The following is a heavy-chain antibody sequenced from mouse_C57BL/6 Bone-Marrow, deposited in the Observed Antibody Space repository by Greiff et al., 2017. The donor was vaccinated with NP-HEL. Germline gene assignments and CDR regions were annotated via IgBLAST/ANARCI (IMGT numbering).Heavy chain of an antibody. CDR3: ARDAHYYWYFDV. CDR1: GFTFSDFY. CDR2: SRNKANDYTT. D-gene: IGHD1-2*01. J-gene: IGHJ1*03. Sequence: EVNVVESGGGLVQSGRSLRLSCATSGFTFSDFYMEWVRQAPGKGLEWIAASRNKANDYTTEYSASVKGRFIVSRDTSQSILYLQMNALRAEDTAIYYCARDAHYYWYFDVWGTGTTVTVSS. V-gene: IGHV7-1*01.